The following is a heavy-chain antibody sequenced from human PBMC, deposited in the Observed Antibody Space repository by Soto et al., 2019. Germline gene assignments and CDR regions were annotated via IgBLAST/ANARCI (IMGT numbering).Heavy chain of an antibody. D-gene: IGHD1-1*01. V-gene: IGHV4-30-2*01. Sequence: SETLSLTCTVSGGSITIGGYCWSWIRQPPGQGLEWIGYICHSGNTYYNPSLKSRVTTSLDRSKNQFSLNLSSVTAADTAVYYCASKPNKWNIWMVYWGPGILVTVSS. CDR1: GGSITIGGYC. CDR2: ICHSGNT. CDR3: ASKPNKWNIWMVY. J-gene: IGHJ4*02.